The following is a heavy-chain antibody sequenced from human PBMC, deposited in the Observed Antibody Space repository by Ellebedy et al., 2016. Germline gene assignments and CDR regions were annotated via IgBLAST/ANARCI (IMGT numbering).Heavy chain of an antibody. D-gene: IGHD1/OR15-1a*01. Sequence: GGSLRLSXAASRFSFKTYAMHWVRQAPGKGLEWVAVISSDGSDKYYAGSVKGRFTISRDNSKNTLYLQMNSLRAEDTAVYYCARDPGIGTPRFDYWGQGTLVTVSS. V-gene: IGHV3-30-3*01. CDR1: RFSFKTYA. CDR3: ARDPGIGTPRFDY. J-gene: IGHJ4*02. CDR2: ISSDGSDK.